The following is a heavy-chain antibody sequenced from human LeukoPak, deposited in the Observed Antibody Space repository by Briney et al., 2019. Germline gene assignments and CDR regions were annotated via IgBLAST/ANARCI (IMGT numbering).Heavy chain of an antibody. CDR1: GFTFSSYS. J-gene: IGHJ6*02. D-gene: IGHD3-9*01. V-gene: IGHV3-21*01. CDR3: ARDQFACDILTGYYPKHYGMDV. CDR2: ISSSSSYI. Sequence: PGGSLRLSCAASGFTFSSYSMNWVRQAPGKGLEWVSSISSSSSYIYYADSVKGRFTITRDNAKNSLYLQMNSLRAEDTAVYYCARDQFACDILTGYYPKHYGMDVWGQGTTVTVSS.